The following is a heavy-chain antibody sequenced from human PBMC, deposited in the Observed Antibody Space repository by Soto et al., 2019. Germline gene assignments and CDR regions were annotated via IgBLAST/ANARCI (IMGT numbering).Heavy chain of an antibody. V-gene: IGHV6-1*01. CDR3: ARVGYNWNYFSGGDAFDI. CDR2: TYYRSKWYN. Sequence: PSQTLSLTCAISGDSVSSNSAAWNWIRQSPSRGLEWLGRTYYRSKWYNDYAVSVKSRITINPDTSKNQFSLQLNSVTPEDTAVYYCARVGYNWNYFSGGDAFDIWGQGTMVTVSS. J-gene: IGHJ3*02. D-gene: IGHD1-7*01. CDR1: GDSVSSNSAA.